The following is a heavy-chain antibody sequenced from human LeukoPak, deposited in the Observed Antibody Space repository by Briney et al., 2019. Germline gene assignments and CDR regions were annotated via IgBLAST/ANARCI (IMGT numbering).Heavy chain of an antibody. CDR1: GDSVSSNSAA. Sequence: SQTLSLTCAISGDSVSSNSAAWNWIRQSPSRGLEWLGRTYYRSKWYNDYAVSVKSRITINPDTSKNKFSLQLNSVTPEDTAVYYCARGAVAGTDYYYYYGMDVWGQGTTVTVSS. J-gene: IGHJ6*02. CDR3: ARGAVAGTDYYYYYGMDV. D-gene: IGHD6-19*01. CDR2: TYYRSKWYN. V-gene: IGHV6-1*01.